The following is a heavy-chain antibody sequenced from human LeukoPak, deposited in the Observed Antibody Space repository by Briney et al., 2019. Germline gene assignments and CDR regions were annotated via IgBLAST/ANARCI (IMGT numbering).Heavy chain of an antibody. CDR3: ASLLIGRSWHGFGFDY. Sequence: PGGSLRLSCAASGFTFSSYWMSWVRQAPGKGLEWVANIKQDGSEKYYVDSVKGRFTISRDNSKNTLYLQMNSLRAEDTAVYYCASLLIGRSWHGFGFDYWGQGTLVTVSS. D-gene: IGHD6-13*01. CDR1: GFTFSSYW. V-gene: IGHV3-7*03. CDR2: IKQDGSEK. J-gene: IGHJ4*02.